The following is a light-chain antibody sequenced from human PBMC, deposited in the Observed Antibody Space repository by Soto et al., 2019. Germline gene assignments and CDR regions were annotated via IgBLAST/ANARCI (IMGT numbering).Light chain of an antibody. Sequence: EIVMTQSPGTLSVSPGGRATLSCRASQSVNINLAWYQHKPGQSPRLLVYGSSTRATGLPARFSGRGSGTDFTLTISSLAPDDFAIYYCHQRQSWPRTFGQGTKVDIK. J-gene: IGKJ1*01. CDR1: QSVNIN. V-gene: IGKV3-15*01. CDR2: GSS. CDR3: HQRQSWPRT.